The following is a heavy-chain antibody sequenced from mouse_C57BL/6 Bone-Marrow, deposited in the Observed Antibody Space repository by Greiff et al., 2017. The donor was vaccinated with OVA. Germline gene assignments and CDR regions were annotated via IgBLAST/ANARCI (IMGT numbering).Heavy chain of an antibody. CDR2: IDPSDSET. CDR3: ATTMVTGGYYFDY. J-gene: IGHJ2*01. CDR1: GYTFTSYW. V-gene: IGHV1-52*01. Sequence: QVQLQQSGAELVRPGSSVKLSCKASGYTFTSYWMHWVKQRPIQGLEWIGNIDPSDSETHYNQKFKDKATLTVDKSSSTAYMQLSSLTSEDSAVYDCATTMVTGGYYFDYWGQGTTLTVSS. D-gene: IGHD2-2*01.